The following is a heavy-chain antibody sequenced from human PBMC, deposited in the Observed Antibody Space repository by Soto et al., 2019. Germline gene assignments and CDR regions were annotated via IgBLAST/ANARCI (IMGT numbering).Heavy chain of an antibody. CDR3: ARLGYDILTGYYTPPKYYFDY. Sequence: GESLKISCKGSGYRFTSYWIGWVRQMPGKGLEWMGIIYPGDSDIRYSPSFQGQVTISADKPISTAYLQWSSLKASDTAMYYCARLGYDILTGYYTPPKYYFDYWGQGTLVTVSS. CDR1: GYRFTSYW. V-gene: IGHV5-51*01. J-gene: IGHJ4*02. D-gene: IGHD3-9*01. CDR2: IYPGDSDI.